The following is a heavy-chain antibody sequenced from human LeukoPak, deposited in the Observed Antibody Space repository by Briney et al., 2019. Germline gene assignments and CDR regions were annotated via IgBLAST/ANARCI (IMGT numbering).Heavy chain of an antibody. CDR3: ATGELQLWFQGDY. Sequence: GASVKVSCKASGGTSITHIINWVRQAPGQGLEWMGRIIPMLGIPNYAQKFQGRVTFTADRSTNTAYMALSSLTSEDTAVYYCATGELQLWFQGDYWGQGTLITVSS. D-gene: IGHD5-18*01. CDR2: IIPMLGIP. CDR1: GGTSITHI. J-gene: IGHJ4*02. V-gene: IGHV1-69*02.